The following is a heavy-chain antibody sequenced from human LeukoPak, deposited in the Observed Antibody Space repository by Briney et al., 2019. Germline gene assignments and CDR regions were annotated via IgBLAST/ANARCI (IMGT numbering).Heavy chain of an antibody. CDR3: ARDSGSYWGGYYFDY. Sequence: PGGSLRLSCAASGFTFSSYWMNWARQAPGKGLEWVASTNHNGNVNYYVDSVKGRFTISRDNAKNSLYLQMNSLRAEDTAVYYCARDSGSYWGGYYFDYWGQGTLVTVSS. J-gene: IGHJ4*02. CDR1: GFTFSSYW. V-gene: IGHV3-7*03. CDR2: TNHNGNVN. D-gene: IGHD1-26*01.